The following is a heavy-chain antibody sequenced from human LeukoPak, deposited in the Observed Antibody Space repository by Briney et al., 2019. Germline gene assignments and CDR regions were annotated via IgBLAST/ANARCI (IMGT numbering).Heavy chain of an antibody. Sequence: PSETLSLTCTVSGGSISNYYWSWIRQPAGKGLEWIGRINTSGSTNYNPSLESRVTMSVDTSKNQFSLKLSSVTAADTAVYFCARSRATTMVTRFDHWGQGTLVTVSS. D-gene: IGHD5-18*01. CDR3: ARSRATTMVTRFDH. CDR1: GGSISNYY. J-gene: IGHJ4*02. CDR2: INTSGST. V-gene: IGHV4-4*07.